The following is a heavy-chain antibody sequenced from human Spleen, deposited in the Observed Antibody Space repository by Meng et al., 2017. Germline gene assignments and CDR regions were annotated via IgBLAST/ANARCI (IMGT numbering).Heavy chain of an antibody. Sequence: QVPLQQWGAGLLKPSATLSLTCFVSGGSFSDYSWSWIRQPPGKGLEWIGEINHSGSTNYNPSLESRATISVDTSQNNLSLKLSSVTAADSAVYYCARGPTTMAHDFDYWGQGTLVTVSS. V-gene: IGHV4-34*01. CDR2: INHSGST. D-gene: IGHD4-11*01. J-gene: IGHJ4*02. CDR3: ARGPTTMAHDFDY. CDR1: GGSFSDYS.